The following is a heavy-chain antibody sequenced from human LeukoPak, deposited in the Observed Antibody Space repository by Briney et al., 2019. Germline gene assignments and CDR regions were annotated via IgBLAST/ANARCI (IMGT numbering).Heavy chain of an antibody. CDR1: GASISSYY. CDR3: AGDGVENSSWYPLDS. J-gene: IGHJ4*02. Sequence: PSETLSLTCTVSGASISSYYWSWVRQPAGEGLEWIGRIYTSGSTNYKPSLKSRVTMSVDTSKNQFSLKLTSVTAADTAVYYCAGDGVENSSWYPLDSWGPGTLVTVSS. D-gene: IGHD6-13*01. V-gene: IGHV4-4*07. CDR2: IYTSGST.